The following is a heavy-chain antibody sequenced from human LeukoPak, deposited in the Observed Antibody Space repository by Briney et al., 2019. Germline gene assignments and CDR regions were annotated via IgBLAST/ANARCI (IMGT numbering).Heavy chain of an antibody. CDR1: GIPFSDFY. CDR3: AAGTAADY. Sequence: GGSLRLSCVVSGIPFSDFYMNWIRHAPGLVLEWISYISSSSSYTDYAESVKGRFTISRDNAKSALYLEMNDLRVEDTAVYYCAAGTAADYWGQGTLVIVSS. CDR2: ISSSSSYT. V-gene: IGHV3-11*03. J-gene: IGHJ4*02. D-gene: IGHD6-13*01.